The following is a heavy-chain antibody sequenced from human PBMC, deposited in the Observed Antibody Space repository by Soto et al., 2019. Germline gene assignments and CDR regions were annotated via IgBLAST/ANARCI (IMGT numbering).Heavy chain of an antibody. CDR3: ARARGSWSYTSLCFDY. V-gene: IGHV4-34*01. J-gene: IGHJ4*02. CDR2: INHSGST. D-gene: IGHD6-13*01. Sequence: QVQLQQWGAGLLKPSETLSLTCAVYGGSFSGYYWSWIRQPPGKGLEWIGEINHSGSTNYNPSLKSRVTTSVDTSKNQFSLKLSSVTAADTAVYYCARARGSWSYTSLCFDYWGQGTLVTVSS. CDR1: GGSFSGYY.